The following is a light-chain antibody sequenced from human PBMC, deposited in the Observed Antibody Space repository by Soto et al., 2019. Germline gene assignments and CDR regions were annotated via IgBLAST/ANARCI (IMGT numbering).Light chain of an antibody. CDR1: QSGAGY. J-gene: IGKJ2*01. CDR3: QHRSNWRMYT. V-gene: IGKV3-11*01. CDR2: DSS. Sequence: ELVLTQSPASLSLSPGESDTLSCRARQSGAGYLAWYQQKPGQGPRLLIYDSSTRATGTPARFRGSGSGTDCTLASSSLEPEDFAIYICQHRSNWRMYTVGQGTKLEIK.